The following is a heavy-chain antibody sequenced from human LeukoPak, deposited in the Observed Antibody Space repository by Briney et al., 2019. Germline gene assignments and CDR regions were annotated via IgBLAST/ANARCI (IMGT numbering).Heavy chain of an antibody. CDR2: MNPNRGNT. Sequence: ASVKVSRKASGYTFTSYDINWVRQATGQGLEWMGWMNPNRGNTGYAQKFQGRVTITRHTSISTAYMELSSLRSEDTAVYYCARGGYSSGWYYYYYYYYMDVWGKGTTVTVSS. D-gene: IGHD6-19*01. CDR3: ARGGYSSGWYYYYYYYYMDV. J-gene: IGHJ6*03. CDR1: GYTFTSYD. V-gene: IGHV1-8*03.